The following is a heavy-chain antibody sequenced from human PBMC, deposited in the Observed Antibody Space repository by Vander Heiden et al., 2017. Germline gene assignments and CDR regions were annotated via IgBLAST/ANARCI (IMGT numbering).Heavy chain of an antibody. Sequence: SWIRQPAGKGLEWIGRIHTSGSTNYKPSLKSRVTMSVDTSKNQFSLKLTSVTAADTAVYYCARDDTSGYPAHGYWGQGTLVTVSS. CDR2: IHTSGST. CDR3: ARDDTSGYPAHGY. D-gene: IGHD3-22*01. V-gene: IGHV4-4*07. J-gene: IGHJ4*02.